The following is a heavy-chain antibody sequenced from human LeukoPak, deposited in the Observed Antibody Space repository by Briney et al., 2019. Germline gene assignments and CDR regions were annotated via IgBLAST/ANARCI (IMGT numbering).Heavy chain of an antibody. Sequence: GGSLRLSCVASGFTFSSYGMHWVRQAPGKGLEWVGFIRYDGSDKYYADSVKGRFTISRDNPKNTLYLQVNSLRAEDTAVYYCAKDSWEVGATSEIDYWGQGTLVTVSS. D-gene: IGHD1-26*01. CDR2: IRYDGSDK. J-gene: IGHJ4*02. CDR3: AKDSWEVGATSEIDY. CDR1: GFTFSSYG. V-gene: IGHV3-30*02.